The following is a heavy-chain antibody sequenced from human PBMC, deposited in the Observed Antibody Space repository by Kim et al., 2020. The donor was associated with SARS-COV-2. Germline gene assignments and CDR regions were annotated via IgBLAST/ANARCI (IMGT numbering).Heavy chain of an antibody. Sequence: SETLSLTCTVSGGSISSGGYYWSWIRQHPGKGLEWIGYIYYSGSTYYNPSLKSRVTISVDTSKNQFSLKLSSVTAADTAVYYCARGSITIFGVVANFDYWPGNPGHRLL. D-gene: IGHD3-3*01. CDR1: GGSISSGGYY. J-gene: IGHJ4*02. CDR2: IYYSGST. V-gene: IGHV4-31*03. CDR3: ARGSITIFGVVANFDY.